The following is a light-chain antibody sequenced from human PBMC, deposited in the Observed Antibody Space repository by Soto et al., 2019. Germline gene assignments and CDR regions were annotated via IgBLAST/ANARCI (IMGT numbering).Light chain of an antibody. CDR3: QQANSLPLT. J-gene: IGKJ4*01. CDR2: GAS. Sequence: IPVTHSSSSLYSILGDTVTIPFRASQGIGSGVGWYQQKPGKAPQLLIYGASSLQSGVPPRFSGSASETDFTLIISSLQPEDFASYYCQQANSLPLTFGGGTKVDIK. V-gene: IGKV1-12*01. CDR1: QGIGSG.